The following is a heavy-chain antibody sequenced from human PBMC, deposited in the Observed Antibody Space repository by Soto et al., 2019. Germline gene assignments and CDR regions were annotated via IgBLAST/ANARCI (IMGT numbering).Heavy chain of an antibody. D-gene: IGHD2-2*01. CDR3: ARTGYQALDY. CDR2: IDPSDSYT. CDR1: GYSFTSYW. V-gene: IGHV5-10-1*01. J-gene: IGHJ4*02. Sequence: GESLKISCKGSGYSFTSYWISWVRQMPGKGLEWMGRIDPSDSYTNYSPSFQGHVTISADKSISPAYLQWSSLKASDTAMYYCARTGYQALDYWGQGTLVTVSS.